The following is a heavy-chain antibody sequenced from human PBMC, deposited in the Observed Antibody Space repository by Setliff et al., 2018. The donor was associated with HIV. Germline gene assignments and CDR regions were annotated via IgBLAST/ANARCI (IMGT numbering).Heavy chain of an antibody. V-gene: IGHV4-61*01. Sequence: SETLSLTCTVSGGSISSSSHYWSWIRQPPGQGLEWIGYVHYSGTTNSNPSLKSRVTISVDASNNQFSLELRSMTAADTAVYYCARENGDCSGGACYFMLDSWGQGTRVTVSS. D-gene: IGHD2-15*01. CDR1: GGSISSSSHY. CDR2: VHYSGTT. J-gene: IGHJ4*02. CDR3: ARENGDCSGGACYFMLDS.